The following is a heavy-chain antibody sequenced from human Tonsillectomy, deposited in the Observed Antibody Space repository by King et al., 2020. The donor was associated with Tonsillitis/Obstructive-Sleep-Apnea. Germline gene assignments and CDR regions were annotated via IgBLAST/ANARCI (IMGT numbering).Heavy chain of an antibody. CDR2: IYPGDSDT. CDR1: GYSFTSYW. CDR3: ARHYYYGSGSYYTPDY. D-gene: IGHD3-10*01. Sequence: QLVQSGAEVKKPGESLKISCKGSGYSFTSYWIGWVRQMPGKGLEWMGIIYPGDSDTRYSPSYQGQVTISADKSISTAYLQWSSLKASDTAMYYCARHYYYGSGSYYTPDYWGQGTLVTVSS. V-gene: IGHV5-51*01. J-gene: IGHJ4*02.